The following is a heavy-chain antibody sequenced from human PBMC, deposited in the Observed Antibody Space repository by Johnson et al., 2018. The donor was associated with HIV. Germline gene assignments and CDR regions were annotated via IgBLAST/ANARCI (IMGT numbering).Heavy chain of an antibody. V-gene: IGHV3-30*04. D-gene: IGHD3-9*01. CDR3: AKDTIAGVKGDSLI. J-gene: IGHJ3*02. CDR2: ISYDGSDK. CDR1: GFTFNSYA. Sequence: HVQLVESGGGVVQAGRSLRLSCAASGFTFNSYATHWVRQAPGKGLEWVAVISYDGSDKYYADSVKGRFTISRDNSKNTLYLQMNSLRAEDTAVYYCAKDTIAGVKGDSLIWGQGTMVTVSS.